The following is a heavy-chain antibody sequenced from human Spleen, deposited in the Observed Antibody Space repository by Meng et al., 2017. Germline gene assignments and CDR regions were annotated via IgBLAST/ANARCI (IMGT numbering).Heavy chain of an antibody. V-gene: IGHV4-39*07. D-gene: IGHD5-12*01. J-gene: IGHJ6*02. CDR2: IYYSGGT. Sequence: SETLSLTCTVSGGSISSSSYYWGWIRQPPGKGLEWIGTIYYSGGTYYNPSLKSRVTISVDTSKNQFFLKPSSVTAADTAVYYCARCYSGHDHSRVWGMDVWGQGTTVTVSS. CDR3: ARCYSGHDHSRVWGMDV. CDR1: GGSISSSSYY.